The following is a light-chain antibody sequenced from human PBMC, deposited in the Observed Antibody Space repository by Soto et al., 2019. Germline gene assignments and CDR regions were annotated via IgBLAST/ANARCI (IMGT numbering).Light chain of an antibody. CDR3: QQYGTSPWT. CDR2: GAS. Sequence: EIVLTQSPGTLSLSPGERATLSYRASQNISSSYLAWYQQKPGQAPRLLIYGASSRAVGIPDNFSGSGSGTDFTLTISRLEPEDFAVYYCQQYGTSPWTFGQGTKVEIK. V-gene: IGKV3-20*01. CDR1: QNISSSY. J-gene: IGKJ1*01.